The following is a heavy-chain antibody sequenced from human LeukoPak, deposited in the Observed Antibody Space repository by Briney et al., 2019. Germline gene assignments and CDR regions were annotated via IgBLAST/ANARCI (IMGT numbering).Heavy chain of an antibody. J-gene: IGHJ3*02. CDR3: ARSNGDALDDAFDI. V-gene: IGHV4-39*07. Sequence: SETLSLTCTVSGDSISSSSYYWGWFRQPPGKGLECVGSIYYTEGAYYNPSLKSRVAISMDTSKNQFSLKVSSVTAADTAVYCCARSNGDALDDAFDIWGQGTMVTVSS. D-gene: IGHD4-17*01. CDR1: GDSISSSSYY. CDR2: IYYTEGA.